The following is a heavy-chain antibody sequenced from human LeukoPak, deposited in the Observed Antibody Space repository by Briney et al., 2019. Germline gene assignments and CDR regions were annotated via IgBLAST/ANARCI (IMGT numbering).Heavy chain of an antibody. Sequence: PGRSLRLSCAASGFTFSGYGMHWVRQAPGKGLEWVAVVWYDGNNKYYADSVKGRFTISSDNSKNTLYLQMNSLRAEDTAVYYCVKCLEGGSYSYFDSWGQGTLVTVSS. V-gene: IGHV3-33*06. CDR3: VKCLEGGSYSYFDS. J-gene: IGHJ4*02. D-gene: IGHD1-26*01. CDR1: GFTFSGYG. CDR2: VWYDGNNK.